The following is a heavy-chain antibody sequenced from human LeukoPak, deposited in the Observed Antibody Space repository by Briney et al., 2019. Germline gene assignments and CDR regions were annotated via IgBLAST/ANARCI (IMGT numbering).Heavy chain of an antibody. CDR3: ASAVTEYIDY. D-gene: IGHD2-21*02. CDR1: GYIFIGYF. V-gene: IGHV1-2*02. CDR2: SNPSTGDA. Sequence: GAPVKVSCKPSGYIFIGYFMHWPGPAPGQAREWMGWSNPSTGDASYAQKFQGRVTMTRDTSISTGYMEFHRLTSDDTAVYSCASAVTEYIDYGGQGTLVTVSS. J-gene: IGHJ4*02.